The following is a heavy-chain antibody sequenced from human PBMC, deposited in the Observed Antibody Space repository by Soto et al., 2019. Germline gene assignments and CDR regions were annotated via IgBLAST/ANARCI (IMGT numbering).Heavy chain of an antibody. D-gene: IGHD2-15*01. J-gene: IGHJ6*02. V-gene: IGHV1-46*01. CDR1: GYTFPSYY. Sequence: VASVKVSCKASGYTFPSYYMHWVRQAPGQGLEWMGIINPSGGSTSYAQKFQGRVTMTRDTSTSTVYMELSSLRSEDTAVYYCATQWWDSAYYYYGMDVWGQGTTVTVSS. CDR3: ATQWWDSAYYYYGMDV. CDR2: INPSGGST.